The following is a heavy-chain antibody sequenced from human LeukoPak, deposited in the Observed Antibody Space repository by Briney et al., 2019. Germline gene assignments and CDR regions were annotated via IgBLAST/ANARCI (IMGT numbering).Heavy chain of an antibody. D-gene: IGHD6-19*01. CDR2: TNPSGGGT. Sequence: ASVKVSCKASGYTFTSYYMHWVRQAPGQGLEWMGITNPSGGGTSYAQKFQGRVTMTRDTSTSTVYMELSSLRSEDTAVYYCARSVVTVASSGGAYYYYMDVWGKGTTVTISS. V-gene: IGHV1-46*01. CDR1: GYTFTSYY. J-gene: IGHJ6*03. CDR3: ARSVVTVASSGGAYYYYMDV.